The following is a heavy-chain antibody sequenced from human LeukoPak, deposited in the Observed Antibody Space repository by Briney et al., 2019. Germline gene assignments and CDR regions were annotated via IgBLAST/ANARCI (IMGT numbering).Heavy chain of an antibody. CDR3: ASLPYYYDSSGDAFDI. V-gene: IGHV3-48*03. CDR1: GFTFSSYE. Sequence: GGSLRLSCAASGFTFSSYEMNWVRQAPGKGLEWVSYISSSGSTIYYADSVKGRFAISRDNAKNSLYLQMNSLRAEDTAVYYCASLPYYYDSSGDAFDIWGQGTMVTVSS. CDR2: ISSSGSTI. D-gene: IGHD3-22*01. J-gene: IGHJ3*02.